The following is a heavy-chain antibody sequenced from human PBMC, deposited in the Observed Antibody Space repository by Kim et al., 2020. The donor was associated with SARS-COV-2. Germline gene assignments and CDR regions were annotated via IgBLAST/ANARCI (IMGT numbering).Heavy chain of an antibody. CDR3: AKEVYGDPQYYYGMDV. CDR1: GFTFKNYV. J-gene: IGHJ6*02. V-gene: IGHV3-23*01. CDR2: ISGSGATT. Sequence: GGSLRLSCAASGFTFKNYVMSWVRQAPGKGPEWVAGISGSGATTYYGDSVKGRFTVSRDNFRDTLYLQMNRLRVEDTAVYFRAKEVYGDPQYYYGMDVWGQGTTVTVSS. D-gene: IGHD3-10*01.